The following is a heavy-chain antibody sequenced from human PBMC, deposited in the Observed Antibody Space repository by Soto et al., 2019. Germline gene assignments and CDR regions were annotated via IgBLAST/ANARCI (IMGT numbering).Heavy chain of an antibody. V-gene: IGHV4-28*01. CDR2: IYYSGTT. CDR1: GYSISSSNW. J-gene: IGHJ4*02. CDR3: ARREIQGPIDY. D-gene: IGHD1-26*01. Sequence: QVQLQESGPGLVKPSDTLSLTCAVSGYSISSSNWWGWIRQPPGKGLEWIGYIYYSGTTYYNPSLQSRVTMSVDTSKNQFSLKPTSVTAVDTAVYYCARREIQGPIDYWGQGTLVTVSS.